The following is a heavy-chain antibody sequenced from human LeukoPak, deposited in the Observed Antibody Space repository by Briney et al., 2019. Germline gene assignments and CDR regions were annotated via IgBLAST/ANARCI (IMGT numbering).Heavy chain of an antibody. Sequence: ASVKVSCKASGYAFNIYDINWVRQATGQGLEWMGCMNPDSGNTGFAQKFQGRVTMTRNTSITTAYMELSSLRFEDTAVYYCAVHLPGDYLDRWGQGTLVTVSS. CDR1: GYAFNIYD. CDR3: AVHLPGDYLDR. CDR2: MNPDSGNT. J-gene: IGHJ4*02. V-gene: IGHV1-8*01.